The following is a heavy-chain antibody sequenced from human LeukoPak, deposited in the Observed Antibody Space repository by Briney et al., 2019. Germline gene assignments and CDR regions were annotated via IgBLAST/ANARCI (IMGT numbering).Heavy chain of an antibody. Sequence: PSETLSLTCTVSGGSISSSSYYWGWIRQPPGKGLEWIGSIYYSGSTYYNPSLKSRVTISVDTSKNQFSLKLSSVTAAGTAVYYCARFGNGDYPLRYFDYWGQGTLVTVSS. CDR1: GGSISSSSYY. D-gene: IGHD4-17*01. CDR3: ARFGNGDYPLRYFDY. J-gene: IGHJ4*02. V-gene: IGHV4-39*07. CDR2: IYYSGST.